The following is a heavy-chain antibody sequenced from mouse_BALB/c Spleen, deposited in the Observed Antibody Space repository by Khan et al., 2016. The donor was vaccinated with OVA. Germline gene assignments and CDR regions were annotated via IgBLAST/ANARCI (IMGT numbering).Heavy chain of an antibody. D-gene: IGHD1-1*01. CDR3: ARYGSSPYYAMDY. V-gene: IGHV1S136*01. Sequence: VQLMQSGPELVKPGASVKMSCKASGYTFTSYVMHWVKQKPGQGLEWIGYINPYNDGTKYNEKFKGKATLTSDKSSSTANMELSSLTSEDSAVYYCARYGSSPYYAMDYWGQGTSVTVSS. J-gene: IGHJ4*01. CDR1: GYTFTSYV. CDR2: INPYNDGT.